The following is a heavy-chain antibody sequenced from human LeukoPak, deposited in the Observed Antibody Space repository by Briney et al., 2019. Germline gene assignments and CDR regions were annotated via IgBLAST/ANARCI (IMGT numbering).Heavy chain of an antibody. CDR2: INSDGSWT. J-gene: IGHJ6*02. V-gene: IGHV3-74*01. Sequence: GGSLRLSCAASGFTFSSYWMHWVRQAPGKGLVWVSHINSDGSWTSYADSVKGRFTISRDNAKNTLYLQMNSLRAEDMAVYYCARERQYDMDVWGQGTTVTVSS. CDR3: ARERQYDMDV. CDR1: GFTFSSYW.